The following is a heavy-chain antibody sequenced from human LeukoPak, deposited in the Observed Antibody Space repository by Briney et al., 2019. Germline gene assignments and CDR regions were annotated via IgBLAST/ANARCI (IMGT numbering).Heavy chain of an antibody. D-gene: IGHD3-3*01. J-gene: IGHJ6*02. V-gene: IGHV4-31*03. CDR2: IYYSGST. CDR1: GGSISSGGYF. CDR3: ARDLSYDFWSGYYGYGMDV. Sequence: SETLSLTCTVSGGSISSGGYFWSWIRQHPGKGLEWIGYIYYSGSTYYSPSLKSRVTISVDTSKNQFSLKLNSVTAADTAVYYCARDLSYDFWSGYYGYGMDVWGQGTTVTVSS.